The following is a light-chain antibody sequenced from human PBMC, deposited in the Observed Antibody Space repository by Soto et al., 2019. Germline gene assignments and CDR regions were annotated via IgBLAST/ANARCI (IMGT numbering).Light chain of an antibody. Sequence: EIVLTQSPATLSLSPAERATLSCRASQSVRTYLFWYQQKPGQSPRLLIYDASNRAAGIPARFSGSGSGTDFTLTISSLEPEDFAIYYCQQRGNWPPITFGQGTRLEIK. V-gene: IGKV3-11*01. CDR3: QQRGNWPPIT. CDR1: QSVRTY. CDR2: DAS. J-gene: IGKJ5*01.